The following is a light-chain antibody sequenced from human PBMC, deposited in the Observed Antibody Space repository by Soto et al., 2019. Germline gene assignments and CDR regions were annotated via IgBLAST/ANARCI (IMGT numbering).Light chain of an antibody. CDR1: QSVSSSY. V-gene: IGKV3-20*01. CDR3: QQYGSSPIT. CDR2: AAS. Sequence: EIVLTQSPGTLSLSPGDRATVSCRASQSVSSSYLAWYQQKPGQAPGLLIFAASSRATGIPDRFSGSGSGTDFTLTISRLEPEDLAVYYCQQYGSSPITFGQGTRLEIK. J-gene: IGKJ5*01.